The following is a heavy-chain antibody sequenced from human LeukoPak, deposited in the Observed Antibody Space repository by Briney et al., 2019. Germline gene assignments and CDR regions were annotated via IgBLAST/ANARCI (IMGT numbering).Heavy chain of an antibody. J-gene: IGHJ1*01. CDR3: ARALYHDSSGYYSSSYYYFQH. V-gene: IGHV1-2*02. D-gene: IGHD3-22*01. CDR1: GYTFTSYY. Sequence: ASVKVSCKASGYTFTSYYLHWVRQAPGQGLEWMGWINPNSGGTNYAQKFQGRVTMTRDTSISTAYMELSRLRSDDTAEYYCARALYHDSSGYYSSSYYYFQHWGQGTLVTVSS. CDR2: INPNSGGT.